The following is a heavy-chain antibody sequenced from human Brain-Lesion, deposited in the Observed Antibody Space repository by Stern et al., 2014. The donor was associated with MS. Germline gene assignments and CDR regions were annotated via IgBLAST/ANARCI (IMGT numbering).Heavy chain of an antibody. J-gene: IGHJ4*02. V-gene: IGHV4-39*01. Sequence: VHLVESGPGLVKPSETLSLTCTVSGGSISSSTYYWAWIRQPPGKGLEWIGNIYYSGFTYYNPSLKSRVPISVDMSKNQFSLKLSSVTAADTAIYYCARHDSVPRPSQLYSARDRGPGYFDYWGQGTLVTVSS. CDR2: IYYSGFT. D-gene: IGHD1-26*01. CDR1: GGSISSSTYY. CDR3: ARHDSVPRPSQLYSARDRGPGYFDY.